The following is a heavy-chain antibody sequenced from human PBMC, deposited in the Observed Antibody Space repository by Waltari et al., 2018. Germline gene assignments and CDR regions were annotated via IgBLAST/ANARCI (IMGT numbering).Heavy chain of an antibody. CDR3: ATYPGGYCSSTSCYWGGMDV. V-gene: IGHV1-69*13. J-gene: IGHJ6*02. Sequence: QVQLVQSGAEVKKPGSSVKVSCKASGGTFRSYAISWVRQAPGQGLEWMGGIIPIFGTANYAQKFQGRVTITADESTSTAYMELSSLRSEDTAVYYCATYPGGYCSSTSCYWGGMDVWGLGTTVIVS. CDR1: GGTFRSYA. CDR2: IIPIFGTA. D-gene: IGHD2-2*01.